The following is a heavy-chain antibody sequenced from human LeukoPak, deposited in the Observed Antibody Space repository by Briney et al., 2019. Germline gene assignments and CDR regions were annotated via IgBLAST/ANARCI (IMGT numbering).Heavy chain of an antibody. Sequence: GGSLRLSCAASGFTFSSYWMHWVRQAPGKGLERVSAISGSGGNIYYADSVKGRFTISRDISMNTVYLQMNSLRAVDTAVYYCAILYDDSGYWGQGTLVTVSS. J-gene: IGHJ4*02. D-gene: IGHD4-17*01. CDR1: GFTFSSYW. CDR3: AILYDDSGY. V-gene: IGHV3-23*01. CDR2: ISGSGGNI.